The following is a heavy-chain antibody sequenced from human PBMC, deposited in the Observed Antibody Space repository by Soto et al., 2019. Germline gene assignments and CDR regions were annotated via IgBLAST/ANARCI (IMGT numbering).Heavy chain of an antibody. D-gene: IGHD5-18*01. CDR2: ISSSSSYI. CDR1: GFTFSSYS. J-gene: IGHJ4*02. Sequence: GGSLRLSCAASGFTFSSYSMNWVRQAPGKGLEWVSSISSSSSYIYYADSVKGRFTISRDNAKNSLYLQMNSLRAEDTAVYYCARDIIAPNTAMVYDYWGQGTLVTVSS. V-gene: IGHV3-21*01. CDR3: ARDIIAPNTAMVYDY.